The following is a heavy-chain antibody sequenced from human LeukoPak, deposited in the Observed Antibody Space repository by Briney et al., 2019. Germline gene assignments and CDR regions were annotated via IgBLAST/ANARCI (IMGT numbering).Heavy chain of an antibody. D-gene: IGHD6-13*01. J-gene: IGHJ4*02. CDR2: ISYDGSNK. CDR3: AKDHQLVPDY. V-gene: IGHV3-30*18. Sequence: PGGSLRLSCAASGFTFSSYGMHWVRQAPGKGLEWVAVISYDGSNKYYADSVKGRFTISRDNSKNTLYLQMISLRAEDTAVYYCAKDHQLVPDYWGQGTLVTVSS. CDR1: GFTFSSYG.